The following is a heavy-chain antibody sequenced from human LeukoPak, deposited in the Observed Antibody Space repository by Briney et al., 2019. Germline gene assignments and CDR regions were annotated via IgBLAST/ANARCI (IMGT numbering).Heavy chain of an antibody. D-gene: IGHD1-26*01. CDR1: GGSLGGYY. V-gene: IGHV4-4*07. J-gene: IGHJ4*02. CDR3: XXXXXGSXXXXLFDD. Sequence: SETLSLTCTVSGGSLGGYYWYWIRQPAGKGLEWIGRIYSSGRTNYNPSLKSRVTISVDMSKTQFSLKLNSVTAADAAIYYCXXXXXGSXXXXLFDDWGQGTLVTVS. CDR2: IYSSGRT.